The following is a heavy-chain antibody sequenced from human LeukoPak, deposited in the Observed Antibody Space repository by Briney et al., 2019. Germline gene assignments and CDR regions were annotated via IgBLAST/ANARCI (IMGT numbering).Heavy chain of an antibody. D-gene: IGHD3-16*01. CDR1: GFAFSNYG. Sequence: GGSLRLSCAASGFAFSNYGMHWVRRAPGKGLEWVAVIWYDESDRYYGDSVKGRFTISRDNSKNTLYLQMNSLRAEDTAVYYCARDTRGRDLDYWGQGTLVTVSS. CDR3: ARDTRGRDLDY. CDR2: IWYDESDR. J-gene: IGHJ4*02. V-gene: IGHV3-33*01.